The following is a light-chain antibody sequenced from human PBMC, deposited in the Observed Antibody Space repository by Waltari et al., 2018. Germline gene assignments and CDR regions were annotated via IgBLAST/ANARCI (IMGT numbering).Light chain of an antibody. CDR3: QHYVTLPVT. V-gene: IGKV3-20*01. CDR1: QSVGRS. Sequence: EIVLTQSPGTLSFSPGDRAPPSCRTSQSVGRSSAWYQQKRGQAPRLLIYGASSRATGIPDRFSGSGSGTDFSLTISRLEPEDFAVYYCQHYVTLPVTFGQGTKVEIK. CDR2: GAS. J-gene: IGKJ1*01.